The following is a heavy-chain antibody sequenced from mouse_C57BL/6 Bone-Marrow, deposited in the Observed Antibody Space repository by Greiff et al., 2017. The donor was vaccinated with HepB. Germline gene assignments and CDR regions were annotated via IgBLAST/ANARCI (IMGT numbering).Heavy chain of an antibody. CDR3: ARAADGNYLFAY. D-gene: IGHD2-1*01. CDR2: IYPGDGDT. V-gene: IGHV1-80*01. CDR1: GYAFSSYW. J-gene: IGHJ3*01. Sequence: VKLMESGAELVKPGASVKISCKASGYAFSSYWMNWVKQRPGKGLEWIGQIYPGDGDTNYNGKFKGKATLTADKSSSTAYMQLSSLTYEDSAVYFCARAADGNYLFAYWGQGTLVTVSA.